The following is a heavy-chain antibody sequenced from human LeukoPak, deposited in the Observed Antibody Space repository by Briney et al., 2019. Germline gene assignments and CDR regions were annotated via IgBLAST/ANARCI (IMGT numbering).Heavy chain of an antibody. D-gene: IGHD6-19*01. CDR3: ARDGPNSSGWYLGYGMNV. Sequence: PGGSLRLSCSVSGFTFSTYGMHWVRQAPGKGLEWVAVISYDGSNKYYADSVKGRFTISRDNSKNTLYLQMNSLRAEDTAVYYCARDGPNSSGWYLGYGMNVWGQGTTVTVSS. CDR2: ISYDGSNK. J-gene: IGHJ6*02. V-gene: IGHV3-30*03. CDR1: GFTFSTYG.